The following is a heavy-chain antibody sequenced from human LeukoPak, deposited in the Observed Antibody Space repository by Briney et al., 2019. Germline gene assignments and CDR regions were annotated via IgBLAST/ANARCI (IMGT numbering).Heavy chain of an antibody. CDR3: AGYYYDFWSGYPH. CDR1: GFTFSDYY. J-gene: IGHJ4*02. CDR2: ISSSGSTI. Sequence: GGSLRLSCAASGFTFSDYYMSWIRQAPGKGLEWVSYISSSGSTIYYADSVKGRFTISRDNAKNSLYLQMNSLRAEDTAVYYCAGYYYDFWSGYPHRGQGTLVTVSS. D-gene: IGHD3-3*01. V-gene: IGHV3-11*01.